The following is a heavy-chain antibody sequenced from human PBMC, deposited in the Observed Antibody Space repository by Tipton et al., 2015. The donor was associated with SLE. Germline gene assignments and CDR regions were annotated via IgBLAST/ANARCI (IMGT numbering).Heavy chain of an antibody. CDR1: GASIGSGGYS. CDR2: IFHSGIT. CDR3: ATELFRGYTSGWGPDY. D-gene: IGHD6-19*01. Sequence: TLSLTCAVSGASIGSGGYSWNWIRQPPGKGLQWIGYIFHSGITCYNPSLKSRVTMSVDRSKNQFSLRLTSVTAADTAVYYCATELFRGYTSGWGPDYWGQGTLVTVSS. V-gene: IGHV4-30-2*01. J-gene: IGHJ4*02.